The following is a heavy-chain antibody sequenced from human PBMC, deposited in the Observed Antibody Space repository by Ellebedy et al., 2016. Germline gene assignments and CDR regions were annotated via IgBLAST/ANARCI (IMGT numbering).Heavy chain of an antibody. CDR3: ARGDAGSGWYAFHY. CDR2: INPNSGGT. J-gene: IGHJ4*02. D-gene: IGHD6-19*01. Sequence: ASVKVSCXASGGTFSSYAISWVRQAPGQGLEWMGWINPNSGGTNYAQKFQGRVTMTRDTSISTAYMELSRLRSDDTAVYYCARGDAGSGWYAFHYWGQGTLVTVSS. CDR1: GGTFSSYA. V-gene: IGHV1-2*02.